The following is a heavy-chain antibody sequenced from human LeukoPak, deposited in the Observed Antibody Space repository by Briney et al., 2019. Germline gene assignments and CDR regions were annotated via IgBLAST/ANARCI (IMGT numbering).Heavy chain of an antibody. CDR3: ARESGDNWYFDL. J-gene: IGHJ2*01. CDR1: GFTFSSYW. CDR2: IKQDGSEK. V-gene: IGHV3-7*03. Sequence: GGSLRLSCAASGFTFSSYWMSWVRQAPGKGLEWVANIKQDGSEKYYVDSVKGRFTISRDNTKNSLYLQMNSLRAEDTSVYYCARESGDNWYFDLWGRGTLVTVSS. D-gene: IGHD3-10*01.